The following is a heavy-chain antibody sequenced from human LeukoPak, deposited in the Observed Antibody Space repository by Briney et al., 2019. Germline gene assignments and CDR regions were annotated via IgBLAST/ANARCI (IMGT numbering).Heavy chain of an antibody. J-gene: IGHJ4*02. CDR1: GGSISSGDYY. CDR3: ARGDRGYFDY. V-gene: IGHV4-30-4*01. D-gene: IGHD3-16*01. Sequence: SQTLSLTCTVSGGSISSGDYYWSWIRQPPGKGLEWIGEINHSGSTNYNPSLKSRVTISVDTSKNQFSLKLSSVTAADTAVYYCARGDRGYFDYWGQGTLVTVSS. CDR2: INHSGST.